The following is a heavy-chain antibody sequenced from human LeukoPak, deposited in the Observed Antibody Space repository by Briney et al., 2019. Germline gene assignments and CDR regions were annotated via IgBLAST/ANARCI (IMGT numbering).Heavy chain of an antibody. CDR1: GGSFSSYY. D-gene: IGHD3-22*01. Sequence: SETLSLTCTVSGGSFSSYYWRWIRQPPGKGLEWIGYIYNPSLKSRVTISVDKSKNQFSLKLSSVTAADTAVYYCARGHDSSGYSLLNYWGQGTLVTVSS. J-gene: IGHJ4*02. CDR2: I. CDR3: ARGHDSSGYSLLNY. V-gene: IGHV4-59*01.